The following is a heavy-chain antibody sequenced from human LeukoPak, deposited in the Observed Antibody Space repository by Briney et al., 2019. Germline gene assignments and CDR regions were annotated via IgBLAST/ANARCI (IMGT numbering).Heavy chain of an antibody. Sequence: GGSLRLSCSASGFTFSHFPMHWIRQAPGKGLEWVAVISYDVTKKYYADSVKGRFTISRDNSRNTLYLQMNSLRAEDTAVYYCAGWSYYYYGMDVWGQGTTVTVSS. CDR2: ISYDVTKK. CDR3: AGWSYYYYGMDV. D-gene: IGHD6-19*01. V-gene: IGHV3-30-3*01. J-gene: IGHJ6*02. CDR1: GFTFSHFP.